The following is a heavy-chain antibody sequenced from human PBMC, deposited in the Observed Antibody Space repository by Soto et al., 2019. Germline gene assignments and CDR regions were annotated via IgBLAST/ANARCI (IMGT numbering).Heavy chain of an antibody. J-gene: IGHJ4*02. D-gene: IGHD3-22*01. CDR3: ARDYRDYYYDSSGLDY. V-gene: IGHV1-3*01. Sequence: VQLVQSGAEVKKPGASVKVSCKASGYTFTSYAMHWVRQAPGQRLEWMGWINAGNGNTKYSQKFQGRVTITRDTSASTAYMELSSLRSEDTAVYYCARDYRDYYYDSSGLDYWGQGTLVTVSS. CDR1: GYTFTSYA. CDR2: INAGNGNT.